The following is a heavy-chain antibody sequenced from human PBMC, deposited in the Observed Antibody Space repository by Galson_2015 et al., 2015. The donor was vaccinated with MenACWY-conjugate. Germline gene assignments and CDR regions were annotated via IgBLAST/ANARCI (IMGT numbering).Heavy chain of an antibody. Sequence: SVKVSCKASGYTFTNYAMHWVRQAPGQRLEWMGWINAGNGNTKYSQKFQGRVTITSGTSASTAYMELSSLRSEDTAVYYCAREIVVAPAASWGDYYYGTDVWGQGTTVTVSS. J-gene: IGHJ6*02. CDR2: INAGNGNT. V-gene: IGHV1-3*01. D-gene: IGHD2-2*01. CDR1: GYTFTNYA. CDR3: AREIVVAPAASWGDYYYGTDV.